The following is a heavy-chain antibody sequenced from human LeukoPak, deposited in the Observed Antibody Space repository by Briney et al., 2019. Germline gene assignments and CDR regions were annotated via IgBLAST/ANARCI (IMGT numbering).Heavy chain of an antibody. V-gene: IGHV1-69*06. D-gene: IGHD2-2*01. CDR1: GYTLTELS. CDR2: IIPIFGTA. J-gene: IGHJ5*02. CDR3: AREAVVVPAAMLFDWGRLGFDP. Sequence: SVKVSCKVSGYTLTELSMHWVRQAPGQGREWMGGIIPIFGTANYAQKSQGRVTITADKSTSTAYMELSSMRSEDTAVYYCAREAVVVPAAMLFDWGRLGFDPWGQGTLVTVSS.